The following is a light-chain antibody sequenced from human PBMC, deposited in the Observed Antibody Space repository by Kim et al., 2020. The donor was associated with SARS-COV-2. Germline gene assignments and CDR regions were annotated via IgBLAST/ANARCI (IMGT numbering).Light chain of an antibody. Sequence: QSALTQPPSASGSPGHSVTISCTGTSSDVGGYNYVSWYQQHPGKAPKLMIYEVSKRPSGVPDRFSGSKSGNTASLTVSGLQAEDEADYYCSSYAGKVFGTGTKVTVL. CDR3: SSYAGKV. J-gene: IGLJ1*01. CDR1: SSDVGGYNY. CDR2: EVS. V-gene: IGLV2-8*01.